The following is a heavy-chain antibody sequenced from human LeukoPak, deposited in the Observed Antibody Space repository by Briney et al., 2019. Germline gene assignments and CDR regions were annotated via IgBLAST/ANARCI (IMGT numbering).Heavy chain of an antibody. CDR2: ISGSGGAT. D-gene: IGHD3-22*01. Sequence: GGYLRLSCAASGFTFSLFAMHWVRQAPGKGLEWVSAISGSGGATSHADADSVKGRFTISRDNSKNALYLQINNLRAEDTAVYYCAKDGYNYDSSGHFDYWGQGTLVTVSS. J-gene: IGHJ4*02. V-gene: IGHV3-23*01. CDR1: GFTFSLFA. CDR3: AKDGYNYDSSGHFDY.